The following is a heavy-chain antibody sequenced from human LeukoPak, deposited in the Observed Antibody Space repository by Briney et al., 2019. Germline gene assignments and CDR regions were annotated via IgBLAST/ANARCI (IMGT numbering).Heavy chain of an antibody. CDR2: ISGSGGST. V-gene: IGHV3-23*01. CDR3: AKDLWGYSGSPI. CDR1: GFTFSSYG. D-gene: IGHD5-12*01. J-gene: IGHJ4*02. Sequence: PGGSLRLSCAASGFTFSSYGMSWVRQAPGKGLEWVSAISGSGGSTYYADSVKGRFTISRDNSKNTLYLQMNSLRAEDTAVYYCAKDLWGYSGSPIWGQGTLVTVSS.